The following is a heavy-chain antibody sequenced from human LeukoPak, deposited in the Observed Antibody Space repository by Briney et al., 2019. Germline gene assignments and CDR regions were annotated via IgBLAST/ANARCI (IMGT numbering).Heavy chain of an antibody. CDR1: GYTLTELS. V-gene: IGHV1-24*01. CDR2: FDPEEGET. J-gene: IGHJ4*02. Sequence: GASVKVSCKVSGYTLTELSMHWVRQAPGKGLEWMGGFDPEEGETIYAQKFQGRVTMTEDTSTDTAYMELSSLRSEDTAVYYCATGGTSWTDEFDYWGQGTLVTVSS. CDR3: ATGGTSWTDEFDY. D-gene: IGHD2-2*01.